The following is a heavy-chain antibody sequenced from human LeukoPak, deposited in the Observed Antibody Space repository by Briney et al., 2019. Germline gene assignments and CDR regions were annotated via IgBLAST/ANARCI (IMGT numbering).Heavy chain of an antibody. D-gene: IGHD4-17*01. J-gene: IGHJ6*02. CDR1: GGSISSYY. CDR2: IYYGGST. Sequence: SETLSLTCTVSGGSISSYYWSWIRQPPGKGLEWIGYIYYGGSTNYNPSLKSRVTISVDTSKNQFSLKLSSVTAADTAVYYCARLTMLDYVPPGDYGMDVWGQGTTVTVPS. V-gene: IGHV4-59*08. CDR3: ARLTMLDYVPPGDYGMDV.